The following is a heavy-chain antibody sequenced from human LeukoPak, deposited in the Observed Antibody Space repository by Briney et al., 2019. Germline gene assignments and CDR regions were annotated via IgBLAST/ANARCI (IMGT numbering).Heavy chain of an antibody. CDR1: GGSFSGYY. Sequence: SETLSLTCAVYGGSFSGYYWSWIRQPPGKGLEWIGEINHSGSTNYNPSLKSRVTISVDTSKNQFSLKLSSVTAADTAVYYCAREVDCSSTSCYTNWFDPWGQGTLVTVSS. D-gene: IGHD2-2*02. V-gene: IGHV4-34*01. CDR3: AREVDCSSTSCYTNWFDP. CDR2: INHSGST. J-gene: IGHJ5*02.